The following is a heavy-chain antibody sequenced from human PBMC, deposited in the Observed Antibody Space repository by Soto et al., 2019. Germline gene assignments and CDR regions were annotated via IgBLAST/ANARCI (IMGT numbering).Heavy chain of an antibody. CDR3: ARGCLSVTTGNDAFDI. CDR2: ISAYNGNT. V-gene: IGHV1-18*01. J-gene: IGHJ3*02. Sequence: ASVKVSCKASGYTFTSYGISWVRQAPGQGLEWMGWISAYNGNTNYAQKLQGRVTMTTDTSTSTACMELRSLRSDDTAVYYCARGCLSVTTGNDAFDIWGQGTMVTVSS. D-gene: IGHD4-17*01. CDR1: GYTFTSYG.